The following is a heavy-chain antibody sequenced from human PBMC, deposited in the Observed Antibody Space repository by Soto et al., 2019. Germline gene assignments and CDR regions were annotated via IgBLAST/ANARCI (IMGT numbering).Heavy chain of an antibody. Sequence: QVQLQESGPGLVKPSETLSLTCSVSGGSVTSDIYYWSWIRQPPGKGLEWIGYFHNSGSTNFNPSLKSRVTISVDTSKNVFSLKLTSVTAADTAVYYCGYLVVGDFDFWGQGTVVTVSS. J-gene: IGHJ4*02. CDR2: FHNSGST. CDR3: GYLVVGDFDF. CDR1: GGSVTSDIYY. V-gene: IGHV4-61*01. D-gene: IGHD3-16*01.